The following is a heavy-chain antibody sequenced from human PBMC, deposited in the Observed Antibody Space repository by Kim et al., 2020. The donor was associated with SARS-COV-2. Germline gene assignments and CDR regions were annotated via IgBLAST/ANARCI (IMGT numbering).Heavy chain of an antibody. J-gene: IGHJ4*02. CDR3: ARGDVRYYFDY. CDR2: IYYSGST. V-gene: IGHV4-31*03. D-gene: IGHD6-6*01. CDR1: GGSISSGGYY. Sequence: SETLSLTCTVSGGSISSGGYYWSWIRQHPGKGLEWIGYIYYSGSTYYNPSLKSRVTISVDTSKNQFSLKLSSVTAADTAMYYCARGDVRYYFDYWGQGTLVTVSS.